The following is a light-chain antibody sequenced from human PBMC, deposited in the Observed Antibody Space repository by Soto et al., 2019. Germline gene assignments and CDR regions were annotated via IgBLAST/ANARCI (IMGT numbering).Light chain of an antibody. J-gene: IGLJ3*02. CDR1: SSDVGGYNY. V-gene: IGLV2-8*01. Sequence: QSALTQPPSASGSPGQSVTISCTGTSSDVGGYNYVSWYQQHPGKAPKVMIYDVSERPSGVPDRFSGSKSGNTASLTVSGLQAEDEADYYCSSYAGSNNLVFGGGTKLTVL. CDR2: DVS. CDR3: SSYAGSNNLV.